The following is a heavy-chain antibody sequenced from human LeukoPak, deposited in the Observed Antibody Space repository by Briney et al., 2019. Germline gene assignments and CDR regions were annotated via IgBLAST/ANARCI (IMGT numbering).Heavy chain of an antibody. CDR2: INAGNGST. Sequence: ASVKVSCKASGYTFTSYAMHWVRQAPGQRLEWMGWINAGNGSTKYSQKFQGRVTITRDTSASTAYMELSSLRSEDTAVYYCARNTMIVVVSAFDIWGQGTMVTVSS. V-gene: IGHV1-3*01. CDR3: ARNTMIVVVSAFDI. CDR1: GYTFTSYA. D-gene: IGHD3-22*01. J-gene: IGHJ3*02.